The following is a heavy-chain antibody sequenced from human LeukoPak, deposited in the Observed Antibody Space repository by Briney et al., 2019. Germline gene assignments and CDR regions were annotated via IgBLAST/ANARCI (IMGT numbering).Heavy chain of an antibody. CDR3: ARAGTDYYYYYMDV. Sequence: PGGSLRLSCAASGFTFSSYSMNWVRQAPGKGLEWVSSISSSSNYIYYADSVKGRFTVSRDNAKNSLYLQMNSLRAEDTAVYYCARAGTDYYYYYMDVWGKGTTVTVSS. CDR2: ISSSSNYI. J-gene: IGHJ6*03. CDR1: GFTFSSYS. V-gene: IGHV3-21*01.